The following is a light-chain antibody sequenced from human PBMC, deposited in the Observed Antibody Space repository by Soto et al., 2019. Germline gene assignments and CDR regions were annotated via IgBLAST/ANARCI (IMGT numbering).Light chain of an antibody. CDR2: RNN. Sequence: QAVVTQPTSASVTPGQRVTISCSGSSSNIGSNYVYWYQQLPGTAPKLLIYRNNQRPSGVPDRFSGSKSGTSASLAISGLLSEDEDYYYCAAWDDSLSGPVFGGGTKLTVL. V-gene: IGLV1-47*01. CDR1: SSNIGSNY. J-gene: IGLJ2*01. CDR3: AAWDDSLSGPV.